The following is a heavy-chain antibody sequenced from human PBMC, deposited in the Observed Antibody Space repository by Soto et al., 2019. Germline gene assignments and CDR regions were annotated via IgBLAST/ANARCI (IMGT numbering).Heavy chain of an antibody. CDR2: ITGSGGRT. J-gene: IGHJ4*02. V-gene: IGHV3-23*01. CDR1: GFTFSSYA. CDR3: AKDEGSGWHYFDY. Sequence: EVQLLESVGGLVQPGGSLRLSCAASGFTFSSYAMNWVRQAPGKGLEWVSSITGSGGRTYYADSVKGRVTISRDNSKNTLYLQMDSLRAEDTAVYFCAKDEGSGWHYFDYWGQGTLVTLSS. D-gene: IGHD6-19*01.